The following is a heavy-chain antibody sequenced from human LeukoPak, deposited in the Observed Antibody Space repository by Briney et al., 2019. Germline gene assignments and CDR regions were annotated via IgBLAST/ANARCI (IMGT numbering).Heavy chain of an antibody. Sequence: SQTLSVTCTVSGGSISSGGYYWSWIRQHPGKGLEWIGYIYYSGSTYYNPSLKSRVTISVDTSKNQFSLKLSSVTAADTAVYYCARGRGTIFGVAHYFDYWGQGTLVTVSS. V-gene: IGHV4-31*03. D-gene: IGHD3-3*01. CDR3: ARGRGTIFGVAHYFDY. CDR1: GGSISSGGYY. CDR2: IYYSGST. J-gene: IGHJ4*02.